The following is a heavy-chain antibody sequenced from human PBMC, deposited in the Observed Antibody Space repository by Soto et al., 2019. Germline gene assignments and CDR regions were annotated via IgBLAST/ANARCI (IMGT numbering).Heavy chain of an antibody. Sequence: GGSLRLSCAASGFTFSSYAMHWVRQAPGNGLEWVAVISYDGSNKYYADSVKGRFTISRDNSKNTLYLQMNSLRAEDTAVYYCASLGITIFGVGLEDGMDVWGQGTTVTVSS. D-gene: IGHD3-3*01. CDR1: GFTFSSYA. CDR3: ASLGITIFGVGLEDGMDV. CDR2: ISYDGSNK. V-gene: IGHV3-30*04. J-gene: IGHJ6*02.